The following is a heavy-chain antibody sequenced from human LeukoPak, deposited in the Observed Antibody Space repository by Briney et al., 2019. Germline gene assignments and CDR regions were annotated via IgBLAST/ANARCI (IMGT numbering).Heavy chain of an antibody. CDR2: IYYSGST. CDR1: GGSISSGDYY. V-gene: IGHV4-30-4*01. CDR3: ARSIVGATIGSLFDY. Sequence: SETLSLTCTVSGGSISSGDYYWSWIRQPPGKGLEWIGYIYYSGSTYYNPSLKSRVTISVDTSKNQFSLKLSSVTAADTAVYYCARSIVGATIGSLFDYWGQETLVTVSS. J-gene: IGHJ4*02. D-gene: IGHD1-26*01.